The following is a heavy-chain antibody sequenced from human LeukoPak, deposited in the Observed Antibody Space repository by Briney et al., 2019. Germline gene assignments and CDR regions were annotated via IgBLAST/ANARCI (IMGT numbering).Heavy chain of an antibody. J-gene: IGHJ4*02. V-gene: IGHV1-18*01. CDR3: ARDGPIVGATITVDY. CDR1: GYTFTSYG. CDR2: ISAYNGNT. Sequence: ASVKVSCKASGYTFTSYGISWVRQAPGQGLEWMGWISAYNGNTNYAQKLQGRVTMTTDTSTSTAYMELRSLRSDDTAVYYCARDGPIVGATITVDYWGRGTLVTVSS. D-gene: IGHD1-26*01.